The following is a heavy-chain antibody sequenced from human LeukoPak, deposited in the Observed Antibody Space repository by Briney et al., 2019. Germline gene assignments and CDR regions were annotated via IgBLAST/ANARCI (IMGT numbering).Heavy chain of an antibody. CDR1: GFTFSSHW. CDR2: IKFDGSIT. CDR3: ASGIAAEESVAIDS. J-gene: IGHJ4*02. V-gene: IGHV3-74*01. Sequence: PGGSLRLSCAASGFTFSSHWMNWVRQLPGKGLVWVSRIKFDGSITYYADSVKGRFTISRDNAKNTLYLQMNSLTADDTALYYCASGIAAEESVAIDSWGQGTLVTVSS. D-gene: IGHD6-13*01.